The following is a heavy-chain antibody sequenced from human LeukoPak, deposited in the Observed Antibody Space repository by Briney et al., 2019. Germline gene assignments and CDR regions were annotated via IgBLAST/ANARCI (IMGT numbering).Heavy chain of an antibody. CDR3: ARDHGLYSGYDSGDFDY. J-gene: IGHJ4*02. D-gene: IGHD5-12*01. CDR2: IIPILGIA. V-gene: IGHV1-69*04. CDR1: GGTFSSYA. Sequence: ASVKVSCKASGGTFSSYAISWVRQAPGQGLEWMGRIIPILGIANYPQKFQGRVTITADKSTSTAYMELSSLRSEDTAVYYCARDHGLYSGYDSGDFDYWGQGTLVTVSS.